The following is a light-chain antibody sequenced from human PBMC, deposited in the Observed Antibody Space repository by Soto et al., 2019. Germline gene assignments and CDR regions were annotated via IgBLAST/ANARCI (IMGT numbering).Light chain of an antibody. J-gene: IGLJ1*01. V-gene: IGLV2-11*01. CDR1: NSDVGGYNY. CDR2: GVS. CDR3: AAWDDSLNGYV. Sequence: QSALTQPRSVSGSPGQSVTISCTGTNSDVGGYNYVSWYQQYPGKAPKLMISGVSERPSGVPDRFSGSKSGTSASLAISGLQSEDEADYYCAAWDDSLNGYVFGTGTKVTVL.